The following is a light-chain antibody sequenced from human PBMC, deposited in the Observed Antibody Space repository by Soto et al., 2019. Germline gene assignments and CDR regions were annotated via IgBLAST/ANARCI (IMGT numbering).Light chain of an antibody. CDR3: QQYYTYPRT. Sequence: DIQMTQSPSTLSASVGDRVTITCRASQSISSWLAWYQQKPGKAPKLLIYAASTLQSGVPSRFSGSVSGTDFTLTISCLQSEEFATYYCQQYYTYPRTFGQGTKVDIK. CDR2: AAS. V-gene: IGKV1-5*01. J-gene: IGKJ1*01. CDR1: QSISSW.